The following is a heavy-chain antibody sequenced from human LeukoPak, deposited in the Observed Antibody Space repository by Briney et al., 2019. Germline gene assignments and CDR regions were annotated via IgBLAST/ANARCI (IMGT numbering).Heavy chain of an antibody. CDR1: GLTFSSYW. V-gene: IGHV3-33*08. CDR3: ARGGEYQLPSDTDY. D-gene: IGHD2-2*01. J-gene: IGHJ4*02. Sequence: GSLSLSCAGSGLTFSSYWLQWVRQAPGKGLEWVAVIWYDGSNRYYADSVKGRFTISRDNSKNTLYLQMNSLRAEDTAVYYCARGGEYQLPSDTDYWGQGTLVSVSS. CDR2: IWYDGSNR.